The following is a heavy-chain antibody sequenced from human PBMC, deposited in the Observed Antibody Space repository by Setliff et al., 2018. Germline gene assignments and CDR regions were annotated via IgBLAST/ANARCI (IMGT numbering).Heavy chain of an antibody. D-gene: IGHD1-26*01. CDR2: ISSSSSTI. CDR3: ARDRGSGSYFLRYFDY. V-gene: IGHV3-48*01. CDR1: GFTFSSYS. J-gene: IGHJ4*02. Sequence: GGSLRLSCAASGFTFSSYSMNWVRQAPGKGLEWVSYISSSSSTICYADSVKGRFTISRDNAKNSLYLQMNSLRTEDTAVYYCARDRGSGSYFLRYFDYWGQGTLVTVSS.